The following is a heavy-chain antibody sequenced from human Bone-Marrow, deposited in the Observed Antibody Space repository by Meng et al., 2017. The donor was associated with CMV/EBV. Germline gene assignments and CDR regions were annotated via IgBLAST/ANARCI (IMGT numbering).Heavy chain of an antibody. CDR3: ARGSGYGSYYFDY. CDR2: IYYSGST. D-gene: IGHD5-12*01. V-gene: IGHV4-61*05. J-gene: IGHJ4*02. CDR1: GGSISSSSYY. Sequence: SATLSSTCTLSGGSISSSSYYWGWIRQPPGKGLEWIGYIYYSGSTNYNPSLKSRVTISVHTSKIQFSLKLSSVTAADTAVYYCARGSGYGSYYFDYCGPGTLVTVSS.